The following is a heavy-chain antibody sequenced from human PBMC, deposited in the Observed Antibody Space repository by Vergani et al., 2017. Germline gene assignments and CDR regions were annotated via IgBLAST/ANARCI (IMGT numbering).Heavy chain of an antibody. J-gene: IGHJ6*03. V-gene: IGHV4-59*01. CDR3: ARVAVTTLSSYYYYMDV. D-gene: IGHD4-11*01. CDR1: GGSISSYY. CDR2: IYYSGST. Sequence: QVQLQESGPGLVKPSETLSLTCTVSGGSISSYYWSWIRQPPGKGLEWIGYIYYSGSTNYNPSLKSRVTISVATSKNQFSLKLSSVTAADTAVYYCARVAVTTLSSYYYYMDVWGKGTTVTVSS.